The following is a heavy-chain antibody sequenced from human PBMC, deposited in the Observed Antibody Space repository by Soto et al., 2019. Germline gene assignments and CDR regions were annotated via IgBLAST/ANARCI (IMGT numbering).Heavy chain of an antibody. CDR2: IIPIFGTA. CDR1: GGTFSSYA. Sequence: QVQLVQSGAEVKKPGSSVKVSCKASGGTFSSYAISWVRQAPGQGLEWMGGIIPIFGTANYAQKFQGRVTITADESTSTAYMELSSLRSEDTAVYYCARDRGYYDSSGYNPYYFDYWGQGTLVTVS. CDR3: ARDRGYYDSSGYNPYYFDY. V-gene: IGHV1-69*01. D-gene: IGHD3-22*01. J-gene: IGHJ4*02.